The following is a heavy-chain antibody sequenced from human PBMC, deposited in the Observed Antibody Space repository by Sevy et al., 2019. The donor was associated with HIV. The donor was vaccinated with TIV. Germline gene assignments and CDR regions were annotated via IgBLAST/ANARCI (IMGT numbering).Heavy chain of an antibody. V-gene: IGHV3-23*01. J-gene: IGHJ3*02. CDR3: GNTSAKGDDAFNI. D-gene: IGHD3-16*01. Sequence: GESLKISCAASGFTFSSYAMSWVRQAPGKGLEWVSAISRSGGSTYYADSVKGRFTISRDNSKNTLNLQMNSLRAEDTAVYYCGNTSAKGDDAFNIWGQGTMVTVSS. CDR1: GFTFSSYA. CDR2: ISRSGGST.